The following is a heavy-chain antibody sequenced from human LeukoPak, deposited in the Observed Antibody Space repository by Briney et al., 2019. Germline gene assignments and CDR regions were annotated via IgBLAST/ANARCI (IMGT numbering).Heavy chain of an antibody. CDR3: ARDALDYYDSSGYYLDY. Sequence: GGSLRLSCAASGFTFSSYSMYWVRQAPGKGLEWVSYISSSSSTIYYADSVKGRFTISRDNAKNSLYLQMNSLRAEDTAVYYCARDALDYYDSSGYYLDYWGQGTLVTVSS. CDR1: GFTFSSYS. D-gene: IGHD3-22*01. V-gene: IGHV3-48*01. CDR2: ISSSSSTI. J-gene: IGHJ4*02.